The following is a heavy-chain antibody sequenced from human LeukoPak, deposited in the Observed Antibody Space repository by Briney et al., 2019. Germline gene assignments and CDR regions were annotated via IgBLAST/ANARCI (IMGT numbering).Heavy chain of an antibody. CDR2: IYYSGST. CDR1: GGSISSYY. J-gene: IGHJ3*02. V-gene: IGHV4-59*01. Sequence: PSETLSLTCTVSGGSISSYYWSWIRQPPGKGLEGIGYIYYSGSTNYNPSLKSRVTISVDTSKNQFSLKLSSVTAADTAVYHCASGHVRGAFDIWGQGTMVTVSS. CDR3: ASGHVRGAFDI.